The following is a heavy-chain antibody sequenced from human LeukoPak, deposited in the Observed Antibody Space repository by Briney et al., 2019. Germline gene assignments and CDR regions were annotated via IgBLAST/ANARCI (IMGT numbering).Heavy chain of an antibody. CDR3: ARDRGGSYLT. CDR2: IYYSGST. J-gene: IGHJ5*02. D-gene: IGHD1-26*01. V-gene: IGHV4-61*01. CDR1: GYSISSSYY. Sequence: SETLSLTCTVSGYSISSSYYWSWIRQPPGKGLEWIGYIYYSGSTNYNPSLKSRVTISVDTSKNQFSLKLSSVTAADTAVYYCARDRGGSYLTWGQGTLVTVSS.